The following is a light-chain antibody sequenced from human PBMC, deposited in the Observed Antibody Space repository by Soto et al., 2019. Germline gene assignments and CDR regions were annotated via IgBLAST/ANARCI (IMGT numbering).Light chain of an antibody. V-gene: IGLV2-11*01. CDR2: DVS. J-gene: IGLJ2*01. CDR3: CSYAGSSTV. CDR1: SSDVGGYNY. Sequence: QSLLTQPRSVSGSPGQSVTISCTGTSSDVGGYNYVSWYQQHPGKAPKFMIYDVSKRPSGVPDRFSGPKSGNTASLTISGRQAEDEADYYCCSYAGSSTVFGGGTKVTV.